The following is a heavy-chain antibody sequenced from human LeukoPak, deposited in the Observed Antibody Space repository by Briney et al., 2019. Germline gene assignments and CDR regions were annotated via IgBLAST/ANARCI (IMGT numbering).Heavy chain of an antibody. CDR2: IYPGDSDT. D-gene: IGHD6-13*01. J-gene: IGHJ4*02. Sequence: GESLKISCKGSGYSFTSYWIGWVRQMPGKGLELMGNIYPGDSDTRNSPSFQGQVTISADKSISTAYLQWSSLKASDTAMYYCARPSSSWYFDYWGQGTLVTVSS. CDR1: GYSFTSYW. V-gene: IGHV5-51*01. CDR3: ARPSSSWYFDY.